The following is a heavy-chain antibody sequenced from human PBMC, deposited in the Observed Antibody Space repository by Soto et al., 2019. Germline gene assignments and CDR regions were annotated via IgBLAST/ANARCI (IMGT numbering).Heavy chain of an antibody. CDR3: ARETQANLGTGGFDY. D-gene: IGHD7-27*01. CDR1: GFTFDDHA. J-gene: IGHJ4*02. CDR2: INWNSGAI. V-gene: IGHV3-9*01. Sequence: SLRLSCAASGFTFDDHAMHWVRQVPGMGLEWVSGINWNSGAINYADSVKGRFTISRDNAKNSLYLQMNSLRGEDTAFYYCARETQANLGTGGFDYWGQGTLVTVSS.